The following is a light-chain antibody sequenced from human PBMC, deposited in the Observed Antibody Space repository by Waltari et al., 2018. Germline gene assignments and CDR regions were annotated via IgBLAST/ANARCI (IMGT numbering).Light chain of an antibody. CDR3: QQYNNWPPT. V-gene: IGKV3-15*01. CDR2: YTS. CDR1: QSVNGD. J-gene: IGKJ4*01. Sequence: EVVMTQSPATLSVSPGERATLSCRASQSVNGDLAWYQQRPGQAPRILIHYTSTRATGIPVSFSGSGSGTEFTLTISSLQSEDSAIYCCQQYNNWPPTFGGGTKVEIK.